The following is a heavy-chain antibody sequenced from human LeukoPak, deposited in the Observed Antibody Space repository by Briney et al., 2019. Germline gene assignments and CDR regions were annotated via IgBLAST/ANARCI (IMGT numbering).Heavy chain of an antibody. J-gene: IGHJ4*02. CDR2: ISYDGSNK. CDR1: GFTFSSYA. D-gene: IGHD1-26*01. V-gene: IGHV3-30-3*01. Sequence: GGSLRLSCAASGFTFSSYAMHWVRQAPGKGLEWVAVISYDGSNKYYADSVKGRFTISRDNSKNTLYLQMNSLRAEDTAAYYCARDPGESGSFYWGQGTLVTVSS. CDR3: ARDPGESGSFY.